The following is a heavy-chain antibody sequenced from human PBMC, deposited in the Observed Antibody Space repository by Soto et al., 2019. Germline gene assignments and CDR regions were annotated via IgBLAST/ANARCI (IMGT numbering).Heavy chain of an antibody. D-gene: IGHD6-6*01. CDR2: ISAHNGDT. J-gene: IGHJ4*02. V-gene: IGHV1-18*01. CDR3: AREAEYSNSAAY. CDR1: GYTFTSYG. Sequence: QVQLVQSGAEVKKPGASLRVSCKASGYTFTSYGITWVRQAPGQGLEWMGWISAHNGDTQYAQKFQGRVTMTTDTSTTTGYMELRSLTSDDTAIYYCAREAEYSNSAAYWVQGTLVTVSS.